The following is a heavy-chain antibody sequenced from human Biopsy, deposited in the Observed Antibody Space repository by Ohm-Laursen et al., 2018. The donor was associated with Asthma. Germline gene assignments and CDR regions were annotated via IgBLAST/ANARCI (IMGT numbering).Heavy chain of an antibody. CDR3: ARDVMEWYLPAFDF. CDR1: GFTFSRHA. V-gene: IGHV3-30*03. J-gene: IGHJ4*02. Sequence: SLRLSCAASGFTFSRHALHWVRQAPGKGLEWVATIYYDGDRKYYRESVKGRFTISRDDSKNTLYLQMNSLRPDDTAVYYCARDVMEWYLPAFDFWGQGTLVTVSS. D-gene: IGHD3-3*01. CDR2: IYYDGDRK.